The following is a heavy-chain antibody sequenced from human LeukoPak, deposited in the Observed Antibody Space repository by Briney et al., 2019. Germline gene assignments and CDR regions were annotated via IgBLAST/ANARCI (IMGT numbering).Heavy chain of an antibody. D-gene: IGHD1-14*01. CDR1: GASLSGHY. CDR2: IFYSGYT. J-gene: IGHJ4*02. Sequence: PSETLSLTCTVSGASLSGHYWTWLRQSPGKGLEWIGYIFYSGYTNFNPSLKSRVTISLDTSKNQFSLNLTSVTGADTAVYFCSRGASFNPDWGKGALVTV. CDR3: SRGASFNPD. V-gene: IGHV4-59*11.